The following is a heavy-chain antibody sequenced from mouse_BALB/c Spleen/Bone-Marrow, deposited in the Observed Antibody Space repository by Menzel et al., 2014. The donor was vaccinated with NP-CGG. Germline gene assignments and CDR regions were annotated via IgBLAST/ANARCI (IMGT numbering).Heavy chain of an antibody. CDR2: ILPGSGSS. V-gene: IGHV1-9*01. J-gene: IGHJ2*01. CDR3: TRWGWSFDY. Sequence: QVQLQQSGAELLKPGASVKISCKATGYTFSSYWIEWVKQRPGHGLERLGEILPGSGSSNYNEKFKGKATITADTSSNTAYMQLSSLTSEDSAVYYCTRWGWSFDYWGQGTTLTGSS. CDR1: GYTFSSYW. D-gene: IGHD2-3*01.